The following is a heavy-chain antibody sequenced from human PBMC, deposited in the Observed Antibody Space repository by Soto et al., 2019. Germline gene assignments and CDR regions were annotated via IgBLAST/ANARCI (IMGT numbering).Heavy chain of an antibody. J-gene: IGHJ4*02. CDR2: INPSGGST. Sequence: ASVKVSCKASGYTFTSYYMHWVRQAPGQGLEWMGIINPSGGSTSYAQKFQGRVTMTRDTSTSTVYMELTTIDPVDTATYYCAHATRRDDYFDYWGQGTLVTVSS. CDR3: AHATRRDDYFDY. CDR1: GYTFTSYY. V-gene: IGHV1-46*01.